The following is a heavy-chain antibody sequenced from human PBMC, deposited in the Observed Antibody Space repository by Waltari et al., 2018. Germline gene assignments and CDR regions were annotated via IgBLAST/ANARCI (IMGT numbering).Heavy chain of an antibody. CDR3: AREIYGGNSRPFDY. CDR2: IYYNGNT. CDR1: GGSMEHYF. D-gene: IGHD2-21*02. V-gene: IGHV4-59*01. J-gene: IGHJ4*02. Sequence: QVQLQESGPGLMKPSETLSLPCTVSGGSMEHYFWHWIRQPPGKGLEWIGYIYYNGNTDYNPSLQSRVTISVDTSRSQFSLNLRSVTAADTAVYFCAREIYGGNSRPFDYWGQGTLVTVSS.